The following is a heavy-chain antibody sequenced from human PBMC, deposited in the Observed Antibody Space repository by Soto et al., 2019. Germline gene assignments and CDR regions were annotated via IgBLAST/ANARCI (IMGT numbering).Heavy chain of an antibody. CDR1: GFTFSSYA. J-gene: IGHJ4*02. CDR3: ARDSVRGSFDY. V-gene: IGHV3-30-3*01. D-gene: IGHD3-16*01. Sequence: PGGSLRLSCVASGFTFSSYAMHWVRQAPGKGLEWVAVISYDGSNKYYADSVKGRFTISRDNSKNTLYLQMNSLRAEDTAVYYCARDSVRGSFDYWGQGTLVTVSS. CDR2: ISYDGSNK.